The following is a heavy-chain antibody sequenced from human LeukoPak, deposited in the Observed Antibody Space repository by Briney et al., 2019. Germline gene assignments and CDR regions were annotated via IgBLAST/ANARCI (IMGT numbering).Heavy chain of an antibody. V-gene: IGHV3-74*01. CDR1: GFTFRNHW. Sequence: GGSLRLSCAASGFTFRNHWMHWVRKTPGKGLLWVSRINTDGSSTNYADSVKGRFTISRDNAKNTLYLQMNSLRAEDTAVYYCARAERGGASLYWGQGTLVTVSS. D-gene: IGHD1-26*01. J-gene: IGHJ4*02. CDR2: INTDGSST. CDR3: ARAERGGASLY.